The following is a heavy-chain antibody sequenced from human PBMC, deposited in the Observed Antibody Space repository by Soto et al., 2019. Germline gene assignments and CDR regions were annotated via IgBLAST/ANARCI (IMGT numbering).Heavy chain of an antibody. V-gene: IGHV1-69*01. J-gene: IGHJ4*02. CDR3: ARGGGAVAGED. CDR1: GGTFSSYA. Sequence: QVQLVQSGAEVKKPGSSVKVSCKASGGTFSSYAISWVRQAPGQGLEWTGGIIPIFGTENYAQKFQGRVTITGGESTGPAYMEVSSLSSGDRGVFYCARGGGAVAGEDWGQGTLVTVSS. CDR2: IIPIFGTE. D-gene: IGHD6-19*01.